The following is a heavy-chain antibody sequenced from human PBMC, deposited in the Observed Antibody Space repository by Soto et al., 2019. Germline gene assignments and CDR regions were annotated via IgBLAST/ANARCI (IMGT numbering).Heavy chain of an antibody. CDR3: ARGEGDIVVVPAANGGAFDI. D-gene: IGHD2-2*01. Sequence: QVQLQESGPGLVKPSQTLSLTCTVSGGSISSGDYYWSWIRQPPGKGLEWIGYIYYSGSTYYNPSLKSRVTISVDTSKNQFSLKLSSVTAADTAVYYCARGEGDIVVVPAANGGAFDIWGQGTMVTVSS. CDR1: GGSISSGDYY. J-gene: IGHJ3*02. V-gene: IGHV4-30-4*01. CDR2: IYYSGST.